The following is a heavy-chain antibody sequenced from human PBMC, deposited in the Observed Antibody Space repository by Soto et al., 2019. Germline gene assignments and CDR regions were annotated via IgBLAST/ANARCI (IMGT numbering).Heavy chain of an antibody. CDR2: IFHGGST. J-gene: IGHJ5*02. D-gene: IGHD2-2*01. CDR3: ARGRVVVPAAVMFNCLDP. V-gene: IGHV4-30-2*01. Sequence: SETLSLTCAVYGGSFSGYSWNWIRQPPGKGLEWIGYIFHGGSTYYNPSLRSRVTISVDRSRTQFSLKMSSVTAADTAVYYCARGRVVVPAAVMFNCLDPWGQGALVTVSS. CDR1: GGSFSGYS.